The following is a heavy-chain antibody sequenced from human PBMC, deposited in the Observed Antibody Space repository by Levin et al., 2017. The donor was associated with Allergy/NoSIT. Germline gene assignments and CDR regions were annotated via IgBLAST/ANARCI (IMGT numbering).Heavy chain of an antibody. Sequence: SETLSLTCTVSGGSISSYYWSWIRQPPGKGLEWIGYIYYSGSTNYNPSLKSRVTISVDTSKNQFSLKLSSVTAADTAVYYCARHLRDSSGWYTPEDYWGQGTLVTVSS. CDR2: IYYSGST. J-gene: IGHJ4*02. D-gene: IGHD6-19*01. CDR3: ARHLRDSSGWYTPEDY. CDR1: GGSISSYY. V-gene: IGHV4-59*08.